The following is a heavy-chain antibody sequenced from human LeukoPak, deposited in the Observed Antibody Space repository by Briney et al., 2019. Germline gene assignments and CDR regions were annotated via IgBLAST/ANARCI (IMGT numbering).Heavy chain of an antibody. CDR2: INHSGST. CDR3: ARHYYDSSGYYYVYGWFDP. D-gene: IGHD3-22*01. CDR1: GGSFSGYY. V-gene: IGHV4-34*01. Sequence: SETLSLTCAVYGGSFSGYYWSWIRQPPGKGLEWIGEINHSGSTNYNPSLKSRVTISVDTSKNQFSLKLSSVTAADTAVYYCARHYYDSSGYYYVYGWFDPWGQGTLVTVSS. J-gene: IGHJ5*02.